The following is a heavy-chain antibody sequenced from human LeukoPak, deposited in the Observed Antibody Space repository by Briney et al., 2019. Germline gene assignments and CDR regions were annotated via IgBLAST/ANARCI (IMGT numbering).Heavy chain of an antibody. D-gene: IGHD6-13*01. CDR1: GFTFSSYW. CDR2: INRDGSEK. J-gene: IGHJ4*02. Sequence: GGSLRLSCAVSGFTFSSYWMSWVRQGPGKGLEWVANINRDGSEKYYVDSVKGRFTISRDNAKNTLYLQMNSVRAEDTAVYYCAKATFASSWNLYFDYWGQGTLVTGSS. V-gene: IGHV3-7*05. CDR3: AKATFASSWNLYFDY.